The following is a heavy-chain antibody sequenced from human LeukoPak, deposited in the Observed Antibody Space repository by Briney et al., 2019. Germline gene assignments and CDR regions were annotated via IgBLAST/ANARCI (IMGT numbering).Heavy chain of an antibody. J-gene: IGHJ4*02. CDR1: GGTFSSYA. D-gene: IGHD1-1*01. CDR3: ARARLGRYNWNDAKRGGYTFDY. CDR2: IIPIFGTA. V-gene: IGHV1-69*05. Sequence: SVKVSCKASGGTFSSYAISWVRQAPGQGLEWMGGIIPIFGTANYAQKFQGRVTITTDESTSTAYMELSSLGSEDTAVYYCARARLGRYNWNDAKRGGYTFDYWGREPWSPSPQ.